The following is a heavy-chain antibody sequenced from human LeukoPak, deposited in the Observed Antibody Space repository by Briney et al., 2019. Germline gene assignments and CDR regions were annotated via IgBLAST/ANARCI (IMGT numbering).Heavy chain of an antibody. CDR1: GFTFSSYG. CDR3: ASVVVVAAFDY. V-gene: IGHV3-33*01. Sequence: GGSLRLSCAASGFTFSSYGMHWVRQAPGKGLEWVAVIWYDGSNKYYADSVKGRFTISRDNSKNTLYLQMNSLRAEDTAVYYCASVVVVAAFDYWGQGTLVTVSS. J-gene: IGHJ4*02. CDR2: IWYDGSNK. D-gene: IGHD2-15*01.